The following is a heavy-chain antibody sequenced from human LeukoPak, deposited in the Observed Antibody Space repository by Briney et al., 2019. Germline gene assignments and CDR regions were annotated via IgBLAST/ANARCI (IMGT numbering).Heavy chain of an antibody. D-gene: IGHD3-10*01. Sequence: SETLSLTCAVYGGSFSGYYWSWIRQPPGKGLEWIGEINHSGSTNYNPSLESRVTISVDTSKNQFSLKLSSVTAADTAVYYCASLYYYGSGSYPLDYWGQGTLVTVSS. V-gene: IGHV4-34*01. CDR1: GGSFSGYY. CDR3: ASLYYYGSGSYPLDY. CDR2: INHSGST. J-gene: IGHJ4*02.